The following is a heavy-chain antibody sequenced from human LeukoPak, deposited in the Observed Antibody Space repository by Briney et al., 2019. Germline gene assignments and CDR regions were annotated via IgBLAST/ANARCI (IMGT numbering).Heavy chain of an antibody. Sequence: SVKVSCKASGGTFSSYAISWVRQAPGPGLEWMGGIIPIFGTANYAQKFQGRVTITTDESTSTAYMELRSLRSDDTAVYYCARDRGAVADPFDYWGQGTLVTVSS. V-gene: IGHV1-69*05. CDR1: GGTFSSYA. CDR2: IIPIFGTA. J-gene: IGHJ4*02. D-gene: IGHD6-19*01. CDR3: ARDRGAVADPFDY.